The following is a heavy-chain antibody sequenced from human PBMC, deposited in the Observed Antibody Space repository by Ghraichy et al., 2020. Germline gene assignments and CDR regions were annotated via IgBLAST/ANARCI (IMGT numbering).Heavy chain of an antibody. CDR2: ISYAGDYK. CDR3: AKDSTGYCSSTSCSADY. D-gene: IGHD2-2*01. CDR1: GFTFSSYG. V-gene: IGHV3-30*18. Sequence: GESLNISCAASGFTFSSYGMHWVRQAPGKGLEWVAAISYAGDYKDAADSVKGRFTISRDDSKNTLYLHMNSLRGEDTAVYYCAKDSTGYCSSTSCSADYWGQGTLVTVSS. J-gene: IGHJ4*02.